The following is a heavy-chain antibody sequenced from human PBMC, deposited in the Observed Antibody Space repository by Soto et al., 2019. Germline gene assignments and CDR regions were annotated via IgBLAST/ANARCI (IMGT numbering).Heavy chain of an antibody. V-gene: IGHV3-74*01. D-gene: IGHD2-15*01. J-gene: IGHJ5*02. Sequence: GGSLRLSCAASGFTFSSYWMHWVRQAPGKGLVWVSRLNSDGSATTYADSVKGRFTISRDNVKNTLYPQMNSLRAEDTAVYYCARDGCSGSNCLNWFDPWGQGTLVTV. CDR3: ARDGCSGSNCLNWFDP. CDR1: GFTFSSYW. CDR2: LNSDGSAT.